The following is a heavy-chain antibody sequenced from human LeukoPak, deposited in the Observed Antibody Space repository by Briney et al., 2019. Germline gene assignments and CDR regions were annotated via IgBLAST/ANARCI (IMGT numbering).Heavy chain of an antibody. CDR1: GGPISSYY. CDR2: IYYSGST. D-gene: IGHD2-15*01. J-gene: IGHJ4*02. CDR3: ARRRYCSGGSCYVGYYFDY. Sequence: SETLSLTCTVSGGPISSYYWSWIRQPPGKGLEWIGYIYYSGSTNYNPSLKSRVTISVDTSKNQFSLKLSSVTAADTAVYYCARRRYCSGGSCYVGYYFDYWGQGTLVTVSS. V-gene: IGHV4-59*08.